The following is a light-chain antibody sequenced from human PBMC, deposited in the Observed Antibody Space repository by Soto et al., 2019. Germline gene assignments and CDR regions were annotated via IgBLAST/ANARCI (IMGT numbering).Light chain of an antibody. CDR2: GAS. J-gene: IGKJ1*01. Sequence: IHMTQSPSSLSASVIDIGTTAVRASQGIGNALGWYQQKPGKPPKVLIYGASNLQSGVPPRFSGSGSGTDFTLAISSLQPEDSATYYCLQDINYPWTFSQGTKVDIK. CDR1: QGIGNA. V-gene: IGKV1-6*01. CDR3: LQDINYPWT.